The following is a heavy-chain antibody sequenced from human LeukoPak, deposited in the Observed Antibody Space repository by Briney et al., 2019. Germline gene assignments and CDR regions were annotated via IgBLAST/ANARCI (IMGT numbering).Heavy chain of an antibody. CDR2: IYYSGST. D-gene: IGHD1-26*01. Sequence: SETLSLTCTVSGDSISSGDYYWSWIRQPPGKGLEWIGYIYYSGSTYYNPSLKSRVTISVDTSKNQFSLKLSSVTAADTAVYYCARAQWWELFTFDIWGQGTMVTVSS. CDR3: ARAQWWELFTFDI. V-gene: IGHV4-30-4*08. J-gene: IGHJ3*02. CDR1: GDSISSGDYY.